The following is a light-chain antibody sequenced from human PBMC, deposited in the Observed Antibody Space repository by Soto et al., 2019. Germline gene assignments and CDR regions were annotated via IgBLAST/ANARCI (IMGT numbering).Light chain of an antibody. J-gene: IGLJ1*01. CDR1: SSDVGGYNY. Sequence: QSVLTQPASVSGSPGQSITMSCTGTSSDVGGYNYVSWYQQHPGKVPKLWIYEVSNRPSGVSNRFSGSKSGNTASLTISGLQAEDEADYYCSSYTSSSLYVFGTGTKVTVL. CDR2: EVS. V-gene: IGLV2-14*01. CDR3: SSYTSSSLYV.